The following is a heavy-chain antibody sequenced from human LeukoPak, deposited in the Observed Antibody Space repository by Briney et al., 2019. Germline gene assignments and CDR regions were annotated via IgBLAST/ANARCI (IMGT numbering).Heavy chain of an antibody. CDR3: TRAYSSSWFKDY. D-gene: IGHD6-13*01. CDR2: IYTSGST. V-gene: IGHV4-4*07. CDR1: GGSISHYY. J-gene: IGHJ4*02. Sequence: SETLSLTCTVSGGSISHYYWSWFRQPAGMGLQWIGHIYTSGSTNYNPSLKSRVTMSVDTSKNQFSLKLSSVTAADTAVYYCTRAYSSSWFKDYWGQGTLVTVSS.